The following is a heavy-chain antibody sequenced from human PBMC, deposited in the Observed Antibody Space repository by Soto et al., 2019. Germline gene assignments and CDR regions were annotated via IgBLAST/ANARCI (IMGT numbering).Heavy chain of an antibody. J-gene: IGHJ6*02. Sequence: EMQPVETGGDLIQPGGSLRLSCAASGFTVSGHYMSWVRQAPGKGLEWVSVIYSGGSTYYADSVKGRFTISRDNSKNTLYLQMNSLRADDTAVYYCARDGGLAEDGMDVWGQGTTVTVSS. CDR2: IYSGGST. CDR3: ARDGGLAEDGMDV. V-gene: IGHV3-53*02. D-gene: IGHD3-10*01. CDR1: GFTVSGHY.